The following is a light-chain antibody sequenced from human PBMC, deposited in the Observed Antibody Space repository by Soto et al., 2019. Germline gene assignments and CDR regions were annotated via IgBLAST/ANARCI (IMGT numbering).Light chain of an antibody. CDR2: AAS. V-gene: IGKV1-9*01. CDR3: QQLNSYPLT. CDR1: QGISSY. Sequence: IQLTQSPSSLSASVGDRVTITCRASQGISSYLAWYQQKPGKAPKLLIYAASTLQSGVPSRFSGSGSGTDFTLTIISLQPEDFATYYCQQLNSYPLTLGGGTKVEIK. J-gene: IGKJ4*01.